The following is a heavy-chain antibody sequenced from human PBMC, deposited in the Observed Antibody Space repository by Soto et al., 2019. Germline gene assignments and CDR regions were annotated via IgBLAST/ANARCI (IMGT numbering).Heavy chain of an antibody. J-gene: IGHJ6*03. V-gene: IGHV3-21*01. CDR3: ARDRYDFWSGYYSPLICYYMDV. CDR1: GFTFSSYS. D-gene: IGHD3-3*01. CDR2: ISSSSSYI. Sequence: GGSLRLSCAASGFTFSSYSMNWVRQAPGKGLEWVSSISSSSSYIYYADSVKGRFTISRDNAKNSLYLQMNSLRAEDTAVYYCARDRYDFWSGYYSPLICYYMDVWGKGTTVTVSS.